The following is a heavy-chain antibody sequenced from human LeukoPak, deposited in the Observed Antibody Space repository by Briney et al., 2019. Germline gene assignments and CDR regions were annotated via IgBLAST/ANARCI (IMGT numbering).Heavy chain of an antibody. V-gene: IGHV3-7*03. CDR1: GFTFSSYW. CDR3: AKIPLIIAVAGTGDY. J-gene: IGHJ4*02. D-gene: IGHD6-19*01. CDR2: INEDGSEK. Sequence: AGGSLRLSCAASGFTFSSYWMSWVRQAPGKGLEWVANINEDGSEKYYVDSVKGRFTISRDNSKNTLYLQMNSLRAEDTAVYYCAKIPLIIAVAGTGDYWGQGTLVTVSS.